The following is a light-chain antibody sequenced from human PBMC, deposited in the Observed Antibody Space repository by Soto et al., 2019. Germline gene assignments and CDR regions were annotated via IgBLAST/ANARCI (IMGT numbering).Light chain of an antibody. CDR2: DAS. V-gene: IGKV3-11*01. CDR1: QSVGSY. Sequence: ETVLTQFAATLSLSPWPSATFSCRASQSVGSYLAWYQQKPGQAPRLLIYDASNRATGIPARFSGSGSGTDFTLTISSLEPEEFAVYDCQQRSNWLTFGGGTKVDI. J-gene: IGKJ4*01. CDR3: QQRSNWLT.